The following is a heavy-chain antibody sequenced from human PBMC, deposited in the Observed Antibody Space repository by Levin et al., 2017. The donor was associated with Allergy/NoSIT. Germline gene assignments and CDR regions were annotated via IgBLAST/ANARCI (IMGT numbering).Heavy chain of an antibody. Sequence: SETLSLTCTVSGGSISSYYWSWIRQPPGKGLEWIGYIYYSGSTNYNPSLKSRVTISVDTSKNQFSLKLSSVTAADTAVYYCARERDTAVDYWGQGTLVTVSS. V-gene: IGHV4-59*01. CDR1: GGSISSYY. D-gene: IGHD5-18*01. CDR3: ARERDTAVDY. J-gene: IGHJ4*02. CDR2: IYYSGST.